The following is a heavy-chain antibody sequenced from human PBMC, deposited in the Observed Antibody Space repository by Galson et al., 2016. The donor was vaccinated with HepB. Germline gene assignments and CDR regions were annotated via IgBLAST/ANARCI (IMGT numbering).Heavy chain of an antibody. J-gene: IGHJ6*02. Sequence: SETLSLTCTVPGGITSSNYYWGWIRQPPGKGLEWIGSVYYSGITYYSSSLKSRVTISLDRSKKQFSLRLTSVTAADTAVYYCARDWYDYRIGDNHGYFYAMDVWGQGTMVTVSS. CDR1: GGITSSNYY. D-gene: IGHD3-10*01. CDR2: VYYSGIT. CDR3: ARDWYDYRIGDNHGYFYAMDV. V-gene: IGHV4-39*07.